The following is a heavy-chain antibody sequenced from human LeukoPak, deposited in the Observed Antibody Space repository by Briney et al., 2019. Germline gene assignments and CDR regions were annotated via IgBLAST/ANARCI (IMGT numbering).Heavy chain of an antibody. CDR2: IYSSGST. CDR3: ARGQLGATDAFDI. Sequence: SETLSLTCTVSGGSISNYYWSWIRQPAGKGLEWIGRIYSSGSTDYNPSLKSRVTISVDTSKNQFSLKLSSVTAADTAVYYCARGQLGATDAFDIWGQGTMVTVSS. CDR1: GGSISNYY. J-gene: IGHJ3*02. D-gene: IGHD1-26*01. V-gene: IGHV4-4*07.